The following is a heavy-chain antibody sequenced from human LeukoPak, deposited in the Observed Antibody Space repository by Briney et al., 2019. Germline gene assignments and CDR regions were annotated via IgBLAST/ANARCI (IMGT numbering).Heavy chain of an antibody. V-gene: IGHV3-9*02. CDR1: GFTSDDYA. CDR2: ISWNSGSI. Sequence: GGSLRLSCAASGFTSDDYAMHWVRQAPGKGLEWVSGISWNSGSIGYADSVKGRFTISRDNAKNSLYLQMNSLRAEDTALYYCAKDQYYDILTGYFGYWGQGTLVTVSS. CDR3: AKDQYYDILTGYFGY. D-gene: IGHD3-9*01. J-gene: IGHJ4*02.